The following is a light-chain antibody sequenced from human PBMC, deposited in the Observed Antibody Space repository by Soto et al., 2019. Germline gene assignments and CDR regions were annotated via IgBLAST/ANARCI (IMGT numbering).Light chain of an antibody. CDR1: QSITNW. J-gene: IGKJ1*01. CDR3: QHYITYPRA. V-gene: IGKV1-5*01. CDR2: DAS. Sequence: DIQMTQTPSALSASVGDRVTITCRASQSITNWLAWYQQKPGKAPKVLIYDASILESGVPSRFSGSGSGTEFTLTISSLQPDDFATYYCQHYITYPRAFGQGTEV.